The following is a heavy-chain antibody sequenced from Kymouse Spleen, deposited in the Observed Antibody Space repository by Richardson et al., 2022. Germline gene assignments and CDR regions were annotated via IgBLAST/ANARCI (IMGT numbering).Heavy chain of an antibody. CDR2: IYYSGST. CDR1: GGSVSSGSYY. V-gene: IGHV4-61*01. D-gene: IGHD6-13*01. CDR3: ARTGIAAAGTSLFDY. Sequence: QVQLQESGPGLVKPSETLSLTCTVSGGSVSSGSYYWSWIRQPPGKGLEWIGYIYYSGSTNYNPSLKSRVTISVDTSKNQFSLKLSSVTAADTAVYYCARTGIAAAGTSLFDYWGQGTLVTVSS. J-gene: IGHJ4*02.